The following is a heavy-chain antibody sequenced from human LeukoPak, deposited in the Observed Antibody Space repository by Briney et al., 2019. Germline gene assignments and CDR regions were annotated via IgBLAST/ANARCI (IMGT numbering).Heavy chain of an antibody. CDR1: RFTFSSYA. CDR2: ISGSGSST. J-gene: IGHJ4*02. D-gene: IGHD3-22*01. V-gene: IGHV3-23*01. Sequence: GGSLRLSCAASRFTFSSYAMSWVRQAPGKGLEWVSAISGSGSSTYYADSVKGRFTISRDNSKNTLSLQMNSLRAEDTAVYYCAKGGSFYDSSGYADYWGQGTLVTVSS. CDR3: AKGGSFYDSSGYADY.